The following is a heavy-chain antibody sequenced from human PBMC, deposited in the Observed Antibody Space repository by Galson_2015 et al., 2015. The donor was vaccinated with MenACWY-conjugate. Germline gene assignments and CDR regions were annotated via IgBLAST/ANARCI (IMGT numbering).Heavy chain of an antibody. V-gene: IGHV3-21*01. CDR1: GFTFSSYD. J-gene: IGHJ4*02. D-gene: IGHD2-2*01. CDR2: ITIDSDYI. Sequence: SLRLSCAASGFTFSSYDTDWVRQAPGKGLEWVSSITIDSDYIYYADSVKGRFTISRDNAKNSLFLLMDSLRVEDTAVYYCARVTGVNLRTSAIDYWGQGTLVTVSS. CDR3: ARVTGVNLRTSAIDY.